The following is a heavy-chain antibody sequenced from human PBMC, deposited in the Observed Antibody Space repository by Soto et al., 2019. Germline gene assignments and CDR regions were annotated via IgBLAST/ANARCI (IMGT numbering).Heavy chain of an antibody. J-gene: IGHJ4*02. CDR3: TIKDYDSGGSDS. V-gene: IGHV3-9*01. D-gene: IGHD3-16*01. CDR1: GFNFQNYA. Sequence: EVQLVESGGGLVLPGRSLTLSCVASGFNFQNYAMQWVRQVPGKGLEWVSGINWSTGTTGYADTMKGRFLLSRDNAGNSLYLDMNSLRVEDTAFYYCTIKDYDSGGSDSWGPGTLVTVSS. CDR2: INWSTGTT.